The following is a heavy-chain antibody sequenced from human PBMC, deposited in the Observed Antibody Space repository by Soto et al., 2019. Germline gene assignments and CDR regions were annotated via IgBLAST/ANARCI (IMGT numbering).Heavy chain of an antibody. D-gene: IGHD3-16*02. Sequence: ASVKVSCKASGYTFTSYGISWVRQAPGQGLEWMGWISAYNGKTNYAQKLQGRVTMTTDTSTSTAYMELRSLRSDDTAVYYCARTPIMITFGGVIVNGEINYWGQGTLVTVSS. CDR3: ARTPIMITFGGVIVNGEINY. V-gene: IGHV1-18*01. CDR2: ISAYNGKT. J-gene: IGHJ4*02. CDR1: GYTFTSYG.